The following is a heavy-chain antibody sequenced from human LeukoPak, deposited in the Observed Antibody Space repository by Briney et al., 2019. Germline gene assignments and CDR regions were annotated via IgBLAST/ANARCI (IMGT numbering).Heavy chain of an antibody. J-gene: IGHJ4*02. CDR2: INHSGST. CDR3: ASLDSSGYYYDYFDY. D-gene: IGHD3-22*01. CDR1: GGSISSYY. Sequence: SETLSLTCTVSGGSISSYYWSWIRQPPGKGLEWIGEINHSGSTNYNPSLKSRVTISVDTSKNQFSLKLSSVTAADTAVYYCASLDSSGYYYDYFDYWGQGTLVTVSS. V-gene: IGHV4-34*01.